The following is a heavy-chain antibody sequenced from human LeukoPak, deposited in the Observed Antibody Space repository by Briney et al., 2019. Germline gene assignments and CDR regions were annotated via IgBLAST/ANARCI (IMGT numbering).Heavy chain of an antibody. D-gene: IGHD2-8*01. CDR3: ARNGNSYYYYTDV. CDR1: GFTFNNYW. J-gene: IGHJ6*03. V-gene: IGHV3-7*01. CDR2: IKQDGSEK. Sequence: GGSLRLSCAASGFTFNNYWMTWVRQAPGKGLEWVVNIKQDGSEKDYVDSVKARFTTSRDNAKNSLFLQMNSLRAEDTAVYYCARNGNSYYYYTDVWGKGTTVTVSS.